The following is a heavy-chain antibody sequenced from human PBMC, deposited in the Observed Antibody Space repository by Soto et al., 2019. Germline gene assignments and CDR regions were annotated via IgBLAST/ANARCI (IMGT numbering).Heavy chain of an antibody. D-gene: IGHD2-8*01. J-gene: IGHJ4*02. CDR2: IYHSGST. V-gene: IGHV4-4*02. CDR1: SGSISSSNW. CDR3: AAGGYLTYGVCPGYFDY. Sequence: QVQLQESGPGLVKPSGTLSLTCAVSSGSISSSNWWSWVRQPPGKGLEWIGEIYHSGSTNYNPSLKRRVTIPVEKSKNQVSLKLGSVTAADTAVYYCAAGGYLTYGVCPGYFDYWGQGTLVTVSS.